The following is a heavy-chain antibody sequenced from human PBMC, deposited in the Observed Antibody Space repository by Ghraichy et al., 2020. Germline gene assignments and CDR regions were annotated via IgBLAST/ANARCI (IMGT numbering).Heavy chain of an antibody. CDR3: ARASAVVRYYYYDAMDV. Sequence: GESLNISCEASRFTFSSYNLNWVRQAPGKGPEWISYISSSSRFISYADSVKGRFTVSRDNAKSSLYLQMNSLKDEDTAVYYCARASAVVRYYYYDAMDVWGQGTTVTVSS. J-gene: IGHJ6*02. D-gene: IGHD4-23*01. CDR1: RFTFSSYN. CDR2: ISSSSRFI. V-gene: IGHV3-48*02.